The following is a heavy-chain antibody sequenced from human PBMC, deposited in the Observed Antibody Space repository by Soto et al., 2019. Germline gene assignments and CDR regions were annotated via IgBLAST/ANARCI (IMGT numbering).Heavy chain of an antibody. CDR1: GDSISNSRFY. V-gene: IGHV4-39*01. Sequence: ETLSLTCSVSGDSISNSRFYWAWIRQPPGEGLEWIGSIYHTGNAYYNPSLKSRVTIFVDTSKNQFSLKLTSVTAADTALYYCARDYFDSSHYTTNWFDPWGQGTLVTVSS. D-gene: IGHD3-22*01. J-gene: IGHJ5*02. CDR3: ARDYFDSSHYTTNWFDP. CDR2: IYHTGNA.